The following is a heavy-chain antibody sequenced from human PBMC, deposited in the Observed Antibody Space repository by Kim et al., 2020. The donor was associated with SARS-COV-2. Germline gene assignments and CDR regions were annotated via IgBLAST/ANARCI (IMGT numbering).Heavy chain of an antibody. J-gene: IGHJ4*02. V-gene: IGHV3-21*01. CDR2: ISSSSSYI. Sequence: GGSLRLSCAASGFTFSSYSMNWVRQAPGKGLEWVSSISSSSSYIYYADSVKGRFTISRDNAKNSLYLQMNSLRAEDTAVYYCARGGARDGDYADYWGQGTLCTVSS. CDR1: GFTFSSYS. CDR3: ARGGARDGDYADY. D-gene: IGHD4-17*01.